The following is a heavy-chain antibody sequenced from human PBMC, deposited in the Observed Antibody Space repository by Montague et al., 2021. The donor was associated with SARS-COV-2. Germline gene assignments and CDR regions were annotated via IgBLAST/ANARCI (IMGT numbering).Heavy chain of an antibody. CDR1: GGSISSYY. J-gene: IGHJ2*01. V-gene: IGHV4-4*07. CDR3: ARSTFYSSGWWDNWYFDL. Sequence: SETLSLTCTVSGGSISSYYWSLIRQPAGKGLEWIGRFYTTGSTNYNPSLKSRVTMSVDTSKNQFSLKLSSVTAADTAVYYCARSTFYSSGWWDNWYFDLWGRGTLVTVSS. D-gene: IGHD6-19*01. CDR2: FYTTGST.